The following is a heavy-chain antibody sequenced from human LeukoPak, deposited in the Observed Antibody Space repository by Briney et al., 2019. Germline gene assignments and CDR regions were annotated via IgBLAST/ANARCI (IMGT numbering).Heavy chain of an antibody. CDR1: GYSISSGYY. CDR3: ARRVVRGKSHVLDY. J-gene: IGHJ4*02. V-gene: IGHV4-38-2*02. Sequence: SETLSLTCTVSGYSISSGYYWGWIRQPPGKGLEWIGEINHSGSTNYNPSLKSRVTISVDTSKNQFSLKLSSVTAADTAVYYCARRVVRGKSHVLDYWGQGTLVTVSS. D-gene: IGHD3-10*01. CDR2: INHSGST.